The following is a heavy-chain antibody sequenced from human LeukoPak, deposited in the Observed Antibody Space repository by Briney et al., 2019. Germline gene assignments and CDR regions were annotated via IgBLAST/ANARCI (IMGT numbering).Heavy chain of an antibody. V-gene: IGHV1-69*04. CDR2: IIPILGIA. CDR1: GGTFSSYA. J-gene: IGHJ5*02. D-gene: IGHD3-3*01. CDR3: ARDIDYDFWSGYSNNWFDP. Sequence: SVKVSCKASGGTFSSYAISWVRQAPGQGLEWMGRIIPILGIANYAQKFQGRVTITADKSTSTAYMELSSLRSEDTAVYYCARDIDYDFWSGYSNNWFDPWGQGTLVTVSS.